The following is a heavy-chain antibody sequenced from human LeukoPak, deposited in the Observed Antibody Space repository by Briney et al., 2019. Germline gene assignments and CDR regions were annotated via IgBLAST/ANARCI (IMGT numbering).Heavy chain of an antibody. J-gene: IGHJ4*02. V-gene: IGHV1-18*04. CDR3: ARAPGNPSENEFDY. CDR1: GYTFTNYY. CDR2: ISAYNGNT. D-gene: IGHD4-23*01. Sequence: ASVKVSCKASGYTFTNYYMHWVRQAPGQGLEWMGWISAYNGNTNYAQKLQGRVTMTTDTSTSTAYMELRSLRSDDTAVYYCARAPGNPSENEFDYWGQGTLVTVSS.